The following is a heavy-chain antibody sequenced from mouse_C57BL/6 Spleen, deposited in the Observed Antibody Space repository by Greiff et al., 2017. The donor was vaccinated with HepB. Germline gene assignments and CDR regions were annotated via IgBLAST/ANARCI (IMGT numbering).Heavy chain of an antibody. V-gene: IGHV1-61*01. D-gene: IGHD3-2*02. J-gene: IGHJ2*01. Sequence: QVQLQQPGAELVRPGSSVKLSCKASGYTFTSYWMDWVKQRPGQGLEWIGNIYPSDSETHYNQKFKDKATLTVDKSSSTASMQLSSLTSDDSAVYYCARQAIPNYFDYWGQGTTLTVSS. CDR3: ARQAIPNYFDY. CDR1: GYTFTSYW. CDR2: IYPSDSET.